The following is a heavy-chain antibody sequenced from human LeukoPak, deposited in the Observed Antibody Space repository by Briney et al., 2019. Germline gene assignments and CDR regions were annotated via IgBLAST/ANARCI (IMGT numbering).Heavy chain of an antibody. Sequence: GGSLRLSCAASEFTFSSYWMTWVRQAPGKGLEWVANINRDGSEKYYVDSVKGRFTISRDNAKNSLYLQMNSLRAEDTAVYYCASEFDYWGQGTLVTVSS. CDR2: INRDGSEK. J-gene: IGHJ4*02. CDR3: ASEFDY. CDR1: EFTFSSYW. V-gene: IGHV3-7*01.